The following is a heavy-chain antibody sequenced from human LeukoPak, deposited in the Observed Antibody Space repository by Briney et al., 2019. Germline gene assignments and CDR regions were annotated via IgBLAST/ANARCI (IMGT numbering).Heavy chain of an antibody. CDR2: IYPGDSDT. CDR3: ARQNDFRLDY. J-gene: IGHJ4*02. D-gene: IGHD3-3*01. Sequence: GESLKISCKGSGYPFSSYWMGWVRQMPGKGLEWMGIIYPGDSDTRYSPSLQGQVTISVDTSIGTAYLQWSSLKASDTAIYYCARQNDFRLDYWGQGTLVTVSS. V-gene: IGHV5-51*01. CDR1: GYPFSSYW.